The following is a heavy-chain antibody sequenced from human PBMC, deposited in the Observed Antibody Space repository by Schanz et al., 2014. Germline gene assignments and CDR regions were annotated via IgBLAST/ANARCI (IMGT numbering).Heavy chain of an antibody. D-gene: IGHD1-7*01. CDR1: GFTVSDHY. V-gene: IGHV3-72*01. CDR3: FSMHYGNSVY. CDR2: VRNRRNSDII. Sequence: EVQLVESGGGLVQPGGSLRLSCAVSGFTVSDHYMDWVRQAPGNGLEWLGRVRNRRNSDIIEYAASVEGRFTISRDESKNSVYLQMNSLQTDDTAVYYCFSMHYGNSVYWGQGTLVTVSS. J-gene: IGHJ4*02.